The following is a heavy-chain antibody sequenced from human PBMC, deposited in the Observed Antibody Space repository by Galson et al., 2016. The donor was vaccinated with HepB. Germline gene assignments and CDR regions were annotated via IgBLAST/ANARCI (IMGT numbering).Heavy chain of an antibody. CDR1: GFTFSNYA. V-gene: IGHV3-23*01. CDR3: ARGSSHGLDV. Sequence: SLRLSCAASGFTFSNYAMSWVRQAPGKGLEWVSVIGGSGGSTNYADSVKGRFTIPRDNSKNSLSLQMNSLRGEDTAVYYCARGSSHGLDVWGQGTTVTVSS. CDR2: IGGSGGST. D-gene: IGHD6-6*01. J-gene: IGHJ6*02.